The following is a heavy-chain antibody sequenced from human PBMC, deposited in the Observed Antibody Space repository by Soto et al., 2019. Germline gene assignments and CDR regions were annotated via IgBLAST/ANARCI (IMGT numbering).Heavy chain of an antibody. CDR3: ARDMYSSDYFVKWFEP. Sequence: GGSLRLSCAASGFTFSSYSMNWVRQAPGKGLEWVSAISNSSSYKYYADSVKGRVTVSRDNAKNSLYLQMNSLRGEDMAMYYCARDMYSSDYFVKWFEPWGQGTLVTVSS. D-gene: IGHD6-19*01. CDR1: GFTFSSYS. CDR2: ISNSSSYK. V-gene: IGHV3-21*01. J-gene: IGHJ5*02.